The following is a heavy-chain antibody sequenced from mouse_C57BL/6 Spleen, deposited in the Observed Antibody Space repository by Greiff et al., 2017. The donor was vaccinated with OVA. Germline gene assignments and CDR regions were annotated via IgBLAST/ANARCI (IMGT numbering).Heavy chain of an antibody. CDR1: GYTFTSYW. CDR3: ARAGSSFYWYFDV. V-gene: IGHV1-52*01. J-gene: IGHJ1*03. Sequence: QVQLQQPGAELVRPGSSVKLSCKASGYTFTSYWMHWVKQRPIQGLEWIGNIDPSVSETHYNQKFKDKATLTVDKSSSTAYMQLSSLTSEDSAVYYCARAGSSFYWYFDVWGTGTTVTVSS. CDR2: IDPSVSET. D-gene: IGHD1-1*01.